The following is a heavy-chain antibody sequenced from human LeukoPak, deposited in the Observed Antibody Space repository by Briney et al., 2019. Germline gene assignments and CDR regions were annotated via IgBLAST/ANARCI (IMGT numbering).Heavy chain of an antibody. Sequence: GGSLRLSCAASGFTVSNKYMTWVRQAPGKGLEWVSLIYSDGRTYYADSVKGRCTISRDNSKNTLYLQMNSLRAEDTAVYYCAKPASAAGYCGGDCYFDYWGQGTLVTVSS. CDR3: AKPASAAGYCGGDCYFDY. D-gene: IGHD2-21*02. CDR2: IYSDGRT. J-gene: IGHJ4*02. CDR1: GFTVSNKY. V-gene: IGHV3-53*01.